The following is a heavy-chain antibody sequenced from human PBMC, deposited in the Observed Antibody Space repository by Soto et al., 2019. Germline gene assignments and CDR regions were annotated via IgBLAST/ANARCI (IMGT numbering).Heavy chain of an antibody. J-gene: IGHJ6*02. Sequence: ASVKVSCKASGGTFSSYAISWVRQAPGQGLEWMGGIIPIFGTANYAQKFQGRVTITADKSTSTAYMELSSLRSEDTAVYYCARDEPAMVTGAYYYGMDVWGQGTTLTV. CDR2: IIPIFGTA. D-gene: IGHD5-18*01. CDR1: GGTFSSYA. V-gene: IGHV1-69*06. CDR3: ARDEPAMVTGAYYYGMDV.